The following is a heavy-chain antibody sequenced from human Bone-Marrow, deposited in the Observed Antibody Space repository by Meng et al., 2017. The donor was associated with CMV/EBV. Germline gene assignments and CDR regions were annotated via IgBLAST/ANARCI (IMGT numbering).Heavy chain of an antibody. Sequence: GESLKISCAASGFTFSSYGMHWVRQAPGKGLEWVAFIRYDGSNKYYADSVKGRFTISRDNSKNPLYLQLNSLRAEDTAVYYCENLGGDYDRSGYQLLRGGTFDYWGQGTLVTVSS. CDR3: ENLGGDYDRSGYQLLRGGTFDY. V-gene: IGHV3-30*02. D-gene: IGHD3-22*01. CDR2: IRYDGSNK. J-gene: IGHJ4*02. CDR1: GFTFSSYG.